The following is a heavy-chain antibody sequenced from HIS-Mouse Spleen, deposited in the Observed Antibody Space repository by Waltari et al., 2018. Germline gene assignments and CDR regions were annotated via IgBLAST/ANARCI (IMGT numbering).Heavy chain of an antibody. Sequence: QLQLQELGPGLVKPSETLSLTCTVSGGSISSSSYYWGWLRQPPGKGLEWIGSIYYSGSTYYNPSLKSRVTISVDTSKNQFSLKLSSVTAADMAVYYCAREIPYSSSWYDWYFDLWGRGTLVTVSS. CDR3: AREIPYSSSWYDWYFDL. V-gene: IGHV4-39*07. CDR2: IYYSGST. CDR1: GGSISSSSYY. J-gene: IGHJ2*01. D-gene: IGHD6-13*01.